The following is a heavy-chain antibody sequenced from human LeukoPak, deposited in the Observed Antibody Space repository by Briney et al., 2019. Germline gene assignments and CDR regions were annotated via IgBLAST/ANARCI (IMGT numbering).Heavy chain of an antibody. J-gene: IGHJ3*02. D-gene: IGHD6-13*01. Sequence: GGSLRLSCAASGFTFSNYWMSWVRQAPGEGLEWVANIKQDGSEKYYVDSVKGRFTISRDNAKNSLYLQMNSLRAEDTAVFYCAREGRQASWDAFDIWGQGTMVTVSS. CDR1: GFTFSNYW. CDR3: AREGRQASWDAFDI. V-gene: IGHV3-7*01. CDR2: IKQDGSEK.